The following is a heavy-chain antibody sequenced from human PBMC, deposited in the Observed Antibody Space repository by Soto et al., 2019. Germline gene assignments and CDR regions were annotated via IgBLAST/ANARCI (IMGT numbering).Heavy chain of an antibody. CDR1: GFTFSSYG. J-gene: IGHJ6*02. Sequence: GGSLRLSCAASGFTFSSYGMHWVRQAPGKGLEWVAVIWYDGSNKYYADSVKGRFTISRDNSKNTLYLQMNSLRAEDTAVYYCARDLRGPIPMIVRTYGMDVWGQGTTVTVSS. D-gene: IGHD3-22*01. CDR3: ARDLRGPIPMIVRTYGMDV. CDR2: IWYDGSNK. V-gene: IGHV3-33*01.